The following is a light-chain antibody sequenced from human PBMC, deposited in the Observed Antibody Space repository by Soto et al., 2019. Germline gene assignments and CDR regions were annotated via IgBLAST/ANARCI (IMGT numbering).Light chain of an antibody. Sequence: IVLTQAPGTLSLSPGERATLSCRASQSVSSSFLAWYQQKPGQAPRLLIYGASNRATGIPARFSGSGSGTDFTLIISRLEPEDFAVYYCQQYGSSPGTFGQGTKLEIK. CDR3: QQYGSSPGT. J-gene: IGKJ2*02. CDR1: QSVSSSF. V-gene: IGKV3-20*01. CDR2: GAS.